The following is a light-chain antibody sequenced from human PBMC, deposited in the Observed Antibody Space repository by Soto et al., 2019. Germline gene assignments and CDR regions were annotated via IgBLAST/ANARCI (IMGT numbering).Light chain of an antibody. CDR2: EVN. V-gene: IGLV2-8*01. CDR3: SSYAGSGV. J-gene: IGLJ2*01. Sequence: QSALAQPPSASGSPGQSVAISCTGTASDVGGYNYVSWYQQHPGKPPKLIIYEVNKRPSGVPDRFSGSKSANTASLTVSGLQAEDEADYYCSSYAGSGVFGGGTKVTVL. CDR1: ASDVGGYNY.